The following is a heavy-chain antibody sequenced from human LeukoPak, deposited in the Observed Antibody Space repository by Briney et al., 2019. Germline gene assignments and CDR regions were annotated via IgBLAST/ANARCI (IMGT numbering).Heavy chain of an antibody. Sequence: ASVKVSCKASGYTFTSYGISWVRQAPGQGLEWMGWISAYNGNTNYAQKLQGRVTMTTDTSTSTAYMELRSLRSDDTAVYYCASGQPSSYENYYYGMDVWGQGTAVTVSS. D-gene: IGHD1-26*01. CDR3: ASGQPSSYENYYYGMDV. V-gene: IGHV1-18*01. J-gene: IGHJ6*02. CDR1: GYTFTSYG. CDR2: ISAYNGNT.